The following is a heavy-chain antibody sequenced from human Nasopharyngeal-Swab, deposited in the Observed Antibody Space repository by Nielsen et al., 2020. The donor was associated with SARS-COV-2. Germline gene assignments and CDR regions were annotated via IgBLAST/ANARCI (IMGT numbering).Heavy chain of an antibody. J-gene: IGHJ5*02. CDR1: GASVTSSY. CDR2: TAYRGKT. V-gene: IGHV4-59*02. Sequence: SETLSLTCTVSGASVTSSYWTWIRQSPGRGLEWVASTAYRGKTTYNPSLLTRLSISIDPSTNQVSLKLKSVTAADTALYYCVKDLYASGNYGWFDPWGQGALVTVSS. D-gene: IGHD3-10*01. CDR3: VKDLYASGNYGWFDP.